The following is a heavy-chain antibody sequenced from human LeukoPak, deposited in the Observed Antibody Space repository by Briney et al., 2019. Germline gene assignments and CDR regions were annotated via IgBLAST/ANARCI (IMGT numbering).Heavy chain of an antibody. Sequence: GGSLRLSCAASGFTFSSYWMNWVRQAPGKGLVWVSRIASDGSSTIYADSVKGRFSISRDNAKNTLCLQMNSLRVEDTAVYYCARGRPHGNDYWGQGTLVTVSS. J-gene: IGHJ4*02. CDR1: GFTFSSYW. D-gene: IGHD4-23*01. CDR3: ARGRPHGNDY. V-gene: IGHV3-74*01. CDR2: IASDGSST.